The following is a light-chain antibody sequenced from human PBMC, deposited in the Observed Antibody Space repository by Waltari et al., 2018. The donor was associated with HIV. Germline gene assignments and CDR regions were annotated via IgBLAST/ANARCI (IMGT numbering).Light chain of an antibody. CDR1: QSVSSS. CDR2: GAS. Sequence: VLLTQSPATLSVSPGERVTLSCRASQSVSSSLAWYQLKPGQAPSLLIYGASTRASGVPARFTATVSGTPVTLTVSNLQSDDFALYFCLQSDKWPRTFGQGTKLEIK. V-gene: IGKV3-15*01. J-gene: IGKJ1*01. CDR3: LQSDKWPRT.